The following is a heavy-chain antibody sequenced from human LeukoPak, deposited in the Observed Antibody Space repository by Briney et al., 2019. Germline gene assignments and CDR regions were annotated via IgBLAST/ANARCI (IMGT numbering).Heavy chain of an antibody. V-gene: IGHV3-23*01. CDR1: GFTFSSYA. CDR3: AEGVKIFGVVITLDY. J-gene: IGHJ4*02. CDR2: ISGSGGST. Sequence: GGSLRLSCAASGFTFSSYAMSWVRQAPGKGLEWVSAISGSGGSTYYADSVKGRFTISRDNYKNTLYLQMNSLRAEGTAVYYCAEGVKIFGVVITLDYWGQGTLVTVSS. D-gene: IGHD3-3*01.